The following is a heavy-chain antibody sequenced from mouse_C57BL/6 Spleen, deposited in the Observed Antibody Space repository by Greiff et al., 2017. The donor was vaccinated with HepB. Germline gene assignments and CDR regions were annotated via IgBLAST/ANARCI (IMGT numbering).Heavy chain of an antibody. D-gene: IGHD2-4*01. CDR3: ARVYDYDGAY. CDR2: ISYDGSN. Sequence: DVKLQESGPGLVKPSQSLSLTCSVTGYSITSGYYWNWIRQFPGNKLEWMGYISYDGSNNYNPSLKNRISITRDTSKNQFFLKLNSVTTEDTATYYCARVYDYDGAYWGQGTLVTVSA. J-gene: IGHJ3*01. CDR1: GYSITSGYY. V-gene: IGHV3-6*01.